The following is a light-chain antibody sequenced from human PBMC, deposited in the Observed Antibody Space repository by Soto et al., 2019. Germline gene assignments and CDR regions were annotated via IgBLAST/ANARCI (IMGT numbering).Light chain of an antibody. CDR3: SSYRSSSVV. V-gene: IGLV2-14*03. J-gene: IGLJ3*02. Sequence: QSVLTQPASVSGSPGQSITISCTGTSSDVGGYNYVSWYQQHPGKAPKLIIYDVSSRPSGVSNRFSGSKSGNTASLTISGLQAEDEADYSCSSYRSSSVVFGGGTKLTVL. CDR2: DVS. CDR1: SSDVGGYNY.